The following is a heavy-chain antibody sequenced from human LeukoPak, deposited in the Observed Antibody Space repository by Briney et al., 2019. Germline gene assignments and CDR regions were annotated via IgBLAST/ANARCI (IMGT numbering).Heavy chain of an antibody. CDR3: VRGFSGVVGDD. CDR2: IKDGGIT. J-gene: IGHJ4*02. V-gene: IGHV4-34*01. CDR1: SGSLSGYY. Sequence: SETLSLTCAVYSGSLSGYYWSWIPQPPEKGLEWIGEIKDGGITNYNPSLRSRVTISVDTSKKQLSLKLSSATAVDTAVSNCVRGFSGVVGDDWAQGTDVIVSS. D-gene: IGHD3-10*01.